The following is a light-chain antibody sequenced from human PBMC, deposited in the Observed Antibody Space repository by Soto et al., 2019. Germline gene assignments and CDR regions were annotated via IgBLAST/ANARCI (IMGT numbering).Light chain of an antibody. J-gene: IGLJ1*01. CDR1: SSDVGGYNY. CDR3: SSYTSSSKV. CDR2: EVS. Sequence: QSALTQPASVCGSPGQSITISCTGTSSDVGGYNYVSWYQQHPGKAPKLMIYEVSNRPSGVSNRFSGSKSGNTASLTISGLQAEDEADYYCSSYTSSSKVFGTGTKLTVL. V-gene: IGLV2-14*01.